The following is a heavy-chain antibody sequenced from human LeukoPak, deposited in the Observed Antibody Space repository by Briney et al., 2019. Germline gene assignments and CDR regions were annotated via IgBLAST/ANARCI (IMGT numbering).Heavy chain of an antibody. Sequence: GGSLRLSCEASGFTFSSHWMHWVRQAPGKGLFWVSYISFDGSVTSYADSVKGRFTVSRDNSKNMLFLQMDSLRADDTAICYCTRDGQFYDSGNFHSDLDSWGQGTLVTVS. V-gene: IGHV3-74*01. CDR3: TRDGQFYDSGNFHSDLDS. D-gene: IGHD3-10*01. CDR1: GFTFSSHW. CDR2: ISFDGSVT. J-gene: IGHJ1*01.